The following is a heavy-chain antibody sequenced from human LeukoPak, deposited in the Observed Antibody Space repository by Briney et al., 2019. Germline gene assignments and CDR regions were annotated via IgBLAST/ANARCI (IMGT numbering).Heavy chain of an antibody. CDR3: ARVVDHDYGDYYLDY. CDR1: GFTVSSND. J-gene: IGHJ4*02. D-gene: IGHD4-17*01. V-gene: IGHV3-53*01. CDR2: IYSGGST. Sequence: GGSLSLSCAASGFTVSSNDMSWGPQAPGEGLECILVIYSGGSTDYADSVKVRLTVSRDNSKNTLYLQMNSLRAEDTAVYYCARVVDHDYGDYYLDYWGQGTLVTVSS.